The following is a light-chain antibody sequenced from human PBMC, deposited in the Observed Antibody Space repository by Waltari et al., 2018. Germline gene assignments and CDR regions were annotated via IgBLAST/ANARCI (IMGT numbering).Light chain of an antibody. CDR1: SSDIGGYNY. CDR2: EVS. CDR3: CSYACSYTFYI. J-gene: IGLJ2*01. V-gene: IGLV2-11*01. Sequence: QAALTQPRSVSGSPGQSVTISCTGTSSDIGGYNYVSWYQQHPGTAPKLMIYEVSKRHSVVSDRFSASKSVNTAALTISGLQADDEADYYSCSYACSYTFYIFGGGTRLTVL.